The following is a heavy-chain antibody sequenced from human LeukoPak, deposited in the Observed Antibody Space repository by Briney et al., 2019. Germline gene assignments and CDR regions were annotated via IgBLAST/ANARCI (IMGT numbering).Heavy chain of an antibody. D-gene: IGHD4-17*01. V-gene: IGHV3-23*01. Sequence: GGSLRLSCAASGFIFSSYAMSWVNQAPGKGLEWVSTINRSGDSTYYADSVKGRFTISRDNSKNTLYLQMNSLRADDTALYYCAKGRTTVTTAWGYWGQGTLVTVSS. J-gene: IGHJ4*02. CDR2: INRSGDST. CDR1: GFIFSSYA. CDR3: AKGRTTVTTAWGY.